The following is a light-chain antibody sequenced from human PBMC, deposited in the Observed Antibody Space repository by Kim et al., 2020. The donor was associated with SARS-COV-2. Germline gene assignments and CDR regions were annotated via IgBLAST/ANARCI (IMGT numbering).Light chain of an antibody. CDR2: DAS. V-gene: IGKV1-33*01. J-gene: IGKJ3*01. CDR1: QDISNY. Sequence: DIQMTQSPSSLSASLGDRVTITCQASQDISNYLNWYQQKPGKAPKLLINDASNLETGVPSRFSGSGSGTDFIFTISSLQPEDVATYFCQQYDNLPCTFGPGTKVDIK. CDR3: QQYDNLPCT.